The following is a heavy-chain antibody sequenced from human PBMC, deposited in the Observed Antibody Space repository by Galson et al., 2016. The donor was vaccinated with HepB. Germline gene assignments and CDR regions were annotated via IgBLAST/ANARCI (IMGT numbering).Heavy chain of an antibody. CDR2: MNPNSGNT. CDR1: GYTFTSYD. Sequence: SVKVSCKASGYTFTSYDINWVRQATGQGLEWMGWMNPNSGNTGYAQKFQGRVTMTRNTSISTAYMELSSLRSEDTAVYYCARISGYSSGWYHYFGYWGQGTLVTVS. D-gene: IGHD6-19*01. CDR3: ARISGYSSGWYHYFGY. J-gene: IGHJ4*02. V-gene: IGHV1-8*01.